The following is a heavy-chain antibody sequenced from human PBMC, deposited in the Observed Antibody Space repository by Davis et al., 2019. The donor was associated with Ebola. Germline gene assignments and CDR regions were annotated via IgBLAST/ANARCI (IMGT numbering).Heavy chain of an antibody. Sequence: ASVKVSCKASGYTFTSYGISWVRQAPGQGLEWMGWISAYNGNTNYAQKLQGRVTMTTDTSTSTAYMELRSLRSDDTAVYYCARDLFLLMDTAMASDAFDIWGQGTMVTVSS. CDR1: GYTFTSYG. V-gene: IGHV1-18*01. CDR2: ISAYNGNT. D-gene: IGHD5-18*01. CDR3: ARDLFLLMDTAMASDAFDI. J-gene: IGHJ3*02.